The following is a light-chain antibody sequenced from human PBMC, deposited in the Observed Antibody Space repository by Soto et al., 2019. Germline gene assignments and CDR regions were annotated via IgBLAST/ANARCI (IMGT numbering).Light chain of an antibody. Sequence: DIQMTQYKYSLSASVGDRVTITCRASQSISSYLNWYQQKPGKAPKLLIYAASSLQSGVPSRFSGSGSGTDFTLTISSLQPEDFATYYCQQSYSTLTWTFGQGTKVAIK. CDR2: AAS. J-gene: IGKJ1*01. CDR1: QSISSY. CDR3: QQSYSTLTWT. V-gene: IGKV1-39*01.